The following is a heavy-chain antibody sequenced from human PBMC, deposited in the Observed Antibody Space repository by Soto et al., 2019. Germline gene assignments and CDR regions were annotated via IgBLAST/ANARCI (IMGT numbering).Heavy chain of an antibody. V-gene: IGHV3-13*05. CDR1: GFTFSSYD. Sequence: GGSLRLSCAASGFTFSSYDMHWGRQATGKGLEWVSAIGTAGDPYYPGPVKGRFTISRENAKNSLYLQMNRLRPRDTAAYYCATAVAGYGMAVWGQGTTVTVSS. CDR2: IGTAGDP. D-gene: IGHD6-19*01. J-gene: IGHJ6*02. CDR3: ATAVAGYGMAV.